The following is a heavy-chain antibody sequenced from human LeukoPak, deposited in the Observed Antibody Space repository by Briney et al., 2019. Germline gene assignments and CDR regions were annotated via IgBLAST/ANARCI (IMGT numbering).Heavy chain of an antibody. V-gene: IGHV3-23*01. CDR2: IGTSGGST. D-gene: IGHD6-6*01. CDR1: GFTFSSYA. J-gene: IGHJ4*02. CDR3: AKAIGTVAARPLDF. Sequence: GGSLRLSCAASGFTFSSYAMSWVRQAPGKGLQWVSGIGTSGGSTYYADSVKGRFTISRDNSKNTLYLQMNSLRAEDTAVYYCAKAIGTVAARPLDFWGQGTLVTVSS.